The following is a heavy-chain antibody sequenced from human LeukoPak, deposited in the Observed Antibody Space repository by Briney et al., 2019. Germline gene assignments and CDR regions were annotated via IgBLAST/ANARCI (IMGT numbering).Heavy chain of an antibody. V-gene: IGHV1-58*02. D-gene: IGHD3-3*01. J-gene: IGHJ4*02. CDR1: GFTFTSSA. Sequence: SVKVSCKASGFTFTSSAMQWVRQARGQRLEWIGWIVVGSGNTNYAQKFQERVTITRDMSTSTAYMELSSLRSEDAAVYYCAAARFLEWPFDYWGQGTLVTVSS. CDR2: IVVGSGNT. CDR3: AAARFLEWPFDY.